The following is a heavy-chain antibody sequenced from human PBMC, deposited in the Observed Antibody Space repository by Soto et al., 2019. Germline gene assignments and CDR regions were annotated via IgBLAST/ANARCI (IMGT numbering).Heavy chain of an antibody. Sequence: SETLSLTCTVFGGSITSSSYYWGWIRQPPGKGPEWTASMHHSGSTYYNPSLKSRVTISVDTSKKQFSLKLRSVTAADTAVYYCASMYGDYVPYWGQGTLVTVSS. CDR2: MHHSGST. CDR1: GGSITSSSYY. CDR3: ASMYGDYVPY. J-gene: IGHJ4*02. V-gene: IGHV4-39*01. D-gene: IGHD4-17*01.